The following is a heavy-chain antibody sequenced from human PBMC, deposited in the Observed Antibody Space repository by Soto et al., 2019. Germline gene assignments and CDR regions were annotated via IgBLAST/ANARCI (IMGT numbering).Heavy chain of an antibody. J-gene: IGHJ6*02. CDR1: GFTFSSYG. CDR3: AKVRVKDYYYYAMDV. V-gene: IGHV3-30*18. Sequence: VHLVESGGGVVQPGRSLRLSCAASGFTFSSYGMHWVRQAPGKGLEWVAVMSNDGTSRFYADSVKGRFTISRDNSKNTLYLQMNSLRAEDTAMYYCAKVRVKDYYYYAMDVWGQGTTVTVSS. CDR2: MSNDGTSR.